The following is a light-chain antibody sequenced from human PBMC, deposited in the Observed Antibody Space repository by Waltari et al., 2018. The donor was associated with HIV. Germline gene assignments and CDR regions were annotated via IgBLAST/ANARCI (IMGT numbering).Light chain of an antibody. CDR2: WAF. J-gene: IGKJ4*01. CDR1: QSLLYTSNDMNF. V-gene: IGKV4-1*01. Sequence: IVMSQSPESLPVSLGERASINCKSSQSLLYTSNDMNFLAWYQQKPGQPPKLFIYWAFTREARVPNRFVGGGSGADFSLHVSGRHADPGAIYYCQQNYTTPLTLSGETKVAI. CDR3: QQNYTTPLT.